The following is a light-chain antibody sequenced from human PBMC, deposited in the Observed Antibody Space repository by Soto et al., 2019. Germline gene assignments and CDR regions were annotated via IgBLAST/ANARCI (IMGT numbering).Light chain of an antibody. CDR3: QQYDKWPRT. CDR2: GAS. J-gene: IGKJ1*01. V-gene: IGKV3-15*01. Sequence: ELVMTQSPATLSVSPGERATLSCRASQSVFSNLAWYQQKPGQAPRLLIHGASTRATGIPARFSGSGSGTDFTLTISSLQSGDFAVYYCQQYDKWPRTFGQGTKVEI. CDR1: QSVFSN.